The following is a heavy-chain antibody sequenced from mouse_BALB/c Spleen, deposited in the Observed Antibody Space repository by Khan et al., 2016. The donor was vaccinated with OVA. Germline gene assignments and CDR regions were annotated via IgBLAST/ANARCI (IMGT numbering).Heavy chain of an antibody. CDR2: ISYSGST. CDR1: GFSITSAYA. Sequence: EVQLQESGPGLVKPSQSLSLTCTVTGFSITSAYAWNWIRQFPGNKLEWMGYISYSGSTRYNPSLKSRISITRDTSKNQFFLQLNSVTTEDTATYYCARSIMANWGQGTTLTVSS. V-gene: IGHV3-2*02. CDR3: ARSIMAN. J-gene: IGHJ2*01.